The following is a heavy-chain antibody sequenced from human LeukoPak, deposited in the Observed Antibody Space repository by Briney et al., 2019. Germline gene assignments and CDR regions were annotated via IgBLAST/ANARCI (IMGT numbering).Heavy chain of an antibody. CDR2: INPNSGNT. CDR3: ARDGRRYCSSTSCYRDY. Sequence: ASVKVSCKASGYTFTGYYMHWVRQAPGQGLEWMGWINPNSGNTNYAQKLQGRVTMTTDTSTSTAYMELRSLRSDDTAVYYCARDGRRYCSSTSCYRDYWGQGTLVTVSS. V-gene: IGHV1-18*04. CDR1: GYTFTGYY. J-gene: IGHJ4*02. D-gene: IGHD2-2*01.